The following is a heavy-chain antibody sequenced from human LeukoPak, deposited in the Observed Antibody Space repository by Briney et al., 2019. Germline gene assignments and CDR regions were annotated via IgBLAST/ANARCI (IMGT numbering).Heavy chain of an antibody. V-gene: IGHV4-39*01. J-gene: IGHJ4*02. Sequence: SETLSLTCTVSGGSISSYYWSWIRQPPGKGLEWIGSIYYSGSTYYNPSLKSRVTISVDTSKNQFSLKLSSVTAADTAVYYCARGHRAFTTYYYDSSRRNYFDYWGQGTLVTVSS. CDR1: GGSISSYY. CDR2: IYYSGST. D-gene: IGHD3-22*01. CDR3: ARGHRAFTTYYYDSSRRNYFDY.